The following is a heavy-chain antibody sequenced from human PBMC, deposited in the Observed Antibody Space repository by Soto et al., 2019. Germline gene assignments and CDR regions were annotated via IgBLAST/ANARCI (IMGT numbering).Heavy chain of an antibody. D-gene: IGHD1-1*01. CDR3: ARGRYGDY. Sequence: QVHLVQSGAEVKKPGASVKVSCKGFGYTFTSYGITWVRQAPGHGLEWMGWISAHNGNTDYAQKLQGRVTVTRDTSTSTAYMELRSLRSDDTAVYYCARGRYGDYWGQGALVTVSS. J-gene: IGHJ4*02. CDR2: ISAHNGNT. CDR1: GYTFTSYG. V-gene: IGHV1-18*01.